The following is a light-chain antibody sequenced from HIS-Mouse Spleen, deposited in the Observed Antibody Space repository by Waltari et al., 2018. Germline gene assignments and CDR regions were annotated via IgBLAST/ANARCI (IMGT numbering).Light chain of an antibody. CDR2: EGS. V-gene: IGLV2-23*01. CDR3: CSYAGSSTLV. J-gene: IGLJ3*02. Sequence: QSALTQPASVSGSPGQSITISCTGTSSDVGSYNPVSWYPHHPGKAPKLMIYEGSKRPSGVSNRFSGSKSGNTASLTISGLRAEDEADYYCCSYAGSSTLVFGGGTKLTVL. CDR1: SSDVGSYNP.